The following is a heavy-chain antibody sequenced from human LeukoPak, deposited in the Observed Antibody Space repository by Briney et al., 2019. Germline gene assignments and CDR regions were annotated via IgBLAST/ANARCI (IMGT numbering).Heavy chain of an antibody. CDR2: ISWNSGSI. CDR1: GFTFDDYA. CDR3: AKDLIAAAATGAFDI. Sequence: GGSLRLSCAASGFTFDDYAMHWVRQAPGKGLERVSGISWNSGSIGCADSVKGRFTISRDNAKNSLYLQMNSLRAEDTALYYCAKDLIAAAATGAFDIWGQGTMVTVSS. D-gene: IGHD6-13*01. V-gene: IGHV3-9*01. J-gene: IGHJ3*02.